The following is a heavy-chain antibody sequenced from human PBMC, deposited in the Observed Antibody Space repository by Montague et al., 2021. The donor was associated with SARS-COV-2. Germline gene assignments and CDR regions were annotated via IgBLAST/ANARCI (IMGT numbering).Heavy chain of an antibody. V-gene: IGHV4-34*01. Sequence: SETLSLTCAVYGGSISDYYWSWICQPPGKGLEWIGEINHSGSSNYNPSLKSRVTTSVDTSKNQFSLTLTSVTAADTAVYYCARGPHITKIVVVITDIWFDPWGQGTLVTVSS. CDR1: GGSISDYY. J-gene: IGHJ5*02. D-gene: IGHD3-22*01. CDR2: INHSGSS. CDR3: ARGPHITKIVVVITDIWFDP.